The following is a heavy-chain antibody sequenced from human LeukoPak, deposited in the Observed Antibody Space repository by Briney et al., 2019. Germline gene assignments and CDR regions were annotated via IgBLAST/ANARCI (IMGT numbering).Heavy chain of an antibody. CDR1: GFTFSSYG. CDR3: AKDAYYDRSGYYLGLDY. D-gene: IGHD3-22*01. V-gene: IGHV3-30*02. CDR2: IRYDGSNK. J-gene: IGHJ4*02. Sequence: PGRSLRLSCAASGFTFSSYGMHWVRQAPGKGLEWVAFIRYDGSNKYYADSVKGRFTISRDNSKNTLYLQMNSLTAEDTAVYYCAKDAYYDRSGYYLGLDYWGQGNLVTVSS.